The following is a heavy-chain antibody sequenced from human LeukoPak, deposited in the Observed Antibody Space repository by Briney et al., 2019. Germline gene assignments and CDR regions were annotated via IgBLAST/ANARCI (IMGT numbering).Heavy chain of an antibody. J-gene: IGHJ4*02. CDR3: ARDHSGTQDY. CDR1: GFTFSSYS. D-gene: IGHD1-1*01. CDR2: IWDDGSNE. V-gene: IGHV3-33*08. Sequence: PGGSLRLSCAASGFTFSSYSMNWVRQAPGKGPEWVAVIWDDGSNEYYADPVKGRFTIFRDNRRNTLYLQMNSLRAEDTAVYSCARDHSGTQDYWGQGTLVTVSS.